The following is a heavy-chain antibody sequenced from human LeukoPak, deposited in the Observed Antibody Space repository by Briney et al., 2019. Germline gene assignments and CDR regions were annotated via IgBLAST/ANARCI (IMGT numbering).Heavy chain of an antibody. V-gene: IGHV3-73*01. CDR2: IRSKANSYAT. CDR3: TTRRPDAFDI. CDR1: GFTFSGSA. Sequence: GGSLRLSCAASGFTFSGSAMHWFRQASGKGLDWFGRIRSKANSYATAYAASVKGRFTISRDDSKNTAYLQMNSLKTEDTAVYYCTTRRPDAFDIWGQGTMVTVSS. J-gene: IGHJ3*02.